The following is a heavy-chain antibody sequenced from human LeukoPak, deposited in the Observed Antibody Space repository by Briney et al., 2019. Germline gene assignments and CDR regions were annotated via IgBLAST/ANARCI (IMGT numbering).Heavy chain of an antibody. Sequence: PGGSLRLSCAASGFTFSSYWMSWVRQAPGKGLEWVANIKQDGSEEYYVDSVKGRFTISRDNAKNSLYLQMNSLRAEDTAVYYCARDVGGYYDILTGYSGNWFDPWGQGTLVTVSS. V-gene: IGHV3-7*01. CDR1: GFTFSSYW. CDR2: IKQDGSEE. CDR3: ARDVGGYYDILTGYSGNWFDP. J-gene: IGHJ5*02. D-gene: IGHD3-9*01.